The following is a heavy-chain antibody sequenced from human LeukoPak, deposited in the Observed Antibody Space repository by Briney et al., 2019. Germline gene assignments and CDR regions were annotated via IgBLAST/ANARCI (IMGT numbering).Heavy chain of an antibody. CDR1: GFTFSSYA. Sequence: GGSLRLSCAASGFTFSSYAMSWVRQAPGRGLEWVSAISGSGGSTYYADSVKGRFTTSRDNSKNTLYLQMNSLRAEDTAVYYCAKTTTVISRYFDYWGQGTLVTVSS. J-gene: IGHJ4*02. CDR2: ISGSGGST. D-gene: IGHD4-11*01. CDR3: AKTTTVISRYFDY. V-gene: IGHV3-23*01.